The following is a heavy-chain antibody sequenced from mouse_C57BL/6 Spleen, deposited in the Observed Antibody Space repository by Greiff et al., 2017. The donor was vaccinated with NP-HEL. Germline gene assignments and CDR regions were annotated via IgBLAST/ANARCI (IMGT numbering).Heavy chain of an antibody. D-gene: IGHD2-2*01. CDR1: GYTFTSYW. Sequence: QVQLQQPGAELVKPGASVKLSCKASGYTFTSYWMHWVKQRPGQGLEWIGMIHPNSGSTNYNEKFKSKATLTVDKSSSTAYMQLSSLTSEDSAVYYCATFYYGYDAWFAYWGQGTLVTVSA. CDR3: ATFYYGYDAWFAY. CDR2: IHPNSGST. V-gene: IGHV1-64*01. J-gene: IGHJ3*01.